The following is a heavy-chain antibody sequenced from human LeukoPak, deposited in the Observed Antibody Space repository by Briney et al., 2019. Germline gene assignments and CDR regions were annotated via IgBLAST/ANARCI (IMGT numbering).Heavy chain of an antibody. CDR2: MNPNTGDA. Sequence: ASVKVSCKASGYTFSNYDINWVRQATGQGLEWMGRMNPNTGDAAYARNFQGRVTMTRDTSISTAYMELSSLRSEDTAVYYCSLGGAYWGDAFDFWGQGTVVTVSS. CDR1: GYTFSNYD. J-gene: IGHJ3*01. V-gene: IGHV1-8*02. D-gene: IGHD7-27*01. CDR3: SLGGAYWGDAFDF.